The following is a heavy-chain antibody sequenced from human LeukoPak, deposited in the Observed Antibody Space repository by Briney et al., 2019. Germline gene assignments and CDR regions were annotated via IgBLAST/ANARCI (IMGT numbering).Heavy chain of an antibody. J-gene: IGHJ6*03. CDR3: ARHPGGGAHYYYMDV. D-gene: IGHD1-26*01. CDR2: IYPGDSDT. Sequence: GESLKISCQGSGYSFTSYWIGWVRQMPGKGLEWMGIIYPGDSDTRYSPSFQGQVTISADKSISTAYLQWGSLKASDTAMYYCARHPGGGAHYYYMDVWGKGTTVTVSS. CDR1: GYSFTSYW. V-gene: IGHV5-51*01.